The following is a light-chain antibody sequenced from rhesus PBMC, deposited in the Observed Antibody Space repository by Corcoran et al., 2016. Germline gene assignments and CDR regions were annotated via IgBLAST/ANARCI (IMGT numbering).Light chain of an antibody. V-gene: IGKV3-24*04. CDR3: LQSSNWPYS. Sequence: EIVMTQSPATLALSPGERATLSCRASQSVSSYLAWYQQKPGQAPRLLIYGASNRATGIPDRLSGGGSGTEFTLTISSLKPEDVGVYFCLQSSNWPYSFGQGTKVEIK. CDR2: GAS. J-gene: IGKJ2*01. CDR1: QSVSSY.